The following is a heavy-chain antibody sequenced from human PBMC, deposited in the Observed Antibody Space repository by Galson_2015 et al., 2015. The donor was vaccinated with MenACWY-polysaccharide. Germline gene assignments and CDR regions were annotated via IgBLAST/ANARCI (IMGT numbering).Heavy chain of an antibody. V-gene: IGHV3-30*02. J-gene: IGHJ4*02. CDR1: GFNFGGNG. CDR3: ARNPSRLDIAAASH. D-gene: IGHD6-13*01. CDR2: IRNDGRK. Sequence: SLRLSCAGSGFNFGGNGLHWVRQASGKGLEWVALIRNDGRKHYPDAVKGRVTISRDNSKNTLYLQMNSLRPEDTAVYYCARNPSRLDIAAASHWGQGALVSVSS.